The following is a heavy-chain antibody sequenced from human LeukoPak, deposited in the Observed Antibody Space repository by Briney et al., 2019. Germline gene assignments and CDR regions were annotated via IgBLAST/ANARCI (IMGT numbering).Heavy chain of an antibody. CDR3: ARVGIAAAVPRGFDP. Sequence: ASVKVSCKASGYTFTGYYMHWVRQAPGQGLEWMGWINPNSGGTNYAQKFQGRVTMTRDTSISTAYMELSRLRSDDTAVYYCARVGIAAAVPRGFDPWGQGTLVTVSS. V-gene: IGHV1-2*02. CDR1: GYTFTGYY. D-gene: IGHD6-13*01. CDR2: INPNSGGT. J-gene: IGHJ5*02.